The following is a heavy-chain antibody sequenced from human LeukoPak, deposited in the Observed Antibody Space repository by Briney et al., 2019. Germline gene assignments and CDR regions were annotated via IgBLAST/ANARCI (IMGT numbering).Heavy chain of an antibody. J-gene: IGHJ3*02. CDR2: IIPIFGTA. Sequence: SVKVSCKASGGTFSSYAISWVRQAPGQGLEWMGGIIPIFGTANYAQKFQGRVTITRDTSASTAYMELSSLRSEDTAVYYCARGVGATTWEAFDIWGQGTMVTVSS. D-gene: IGHD1-26*01. V-gene: IGHV1-69*05. CDR1: GGTFSSYA. CDR3: ARGVGATTWEAFDI.